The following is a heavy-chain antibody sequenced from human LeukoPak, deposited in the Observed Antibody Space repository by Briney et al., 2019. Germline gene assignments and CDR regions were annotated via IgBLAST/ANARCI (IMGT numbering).Heavy chain of an antibody. Sequence: GGSLRLSCAASGFTCSSYSMTWVGHAPGKGLEWLANIKQDESEKFYVGSVKGPFTISRDNAKNSLYLQMNSLRAEDTAVYYCARVGSSYSYYYTDVWGKGTTVTVSS. CDR1: GFTCSSYS. CDR3: ARVGSSYSYYYTDV. CDR2: IKQDESEK. D-gene: IGHD6-6*01. J-gene: IGHJ6*03. V-gene: IGHV3-7*01.